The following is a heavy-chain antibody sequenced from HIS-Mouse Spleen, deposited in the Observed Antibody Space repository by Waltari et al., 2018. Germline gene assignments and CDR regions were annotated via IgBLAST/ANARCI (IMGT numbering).Heavy chain of an antibody. CDR2: IYYGGRT. Sequence: QLQLQESGPGLVKPSETLSLTCTVSGGSISTSSHYWGWIRQPPGTGLRWIGSIYYGGRTYYNPSLKSRVTISVDTSKNQFSLKLSSVTAADTAVYYCAREIPYSSSWYDWYFDLWGRGTLVTVSS. V-gene: IGHV4-39*07. J-gene: IGHJ2*01. CDR1: GGSISTSSHY. CDR3: AREIPYSSSWYDWYFDL. D-gene: IGHD6-13*01.